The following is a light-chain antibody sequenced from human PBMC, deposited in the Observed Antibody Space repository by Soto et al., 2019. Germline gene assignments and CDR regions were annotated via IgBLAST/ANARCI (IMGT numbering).Light chain of an antibody. V-gene: IGKV3D-20*02. CDR1: QSISSSY. Sequence: EIVLTQSPATLSVSPGERATVSCRASQSISSSYLAWYQQKPGQPPRLLIYDASKRATGIPARFSGSGSGTDFTLTISSLEPEDFAVYYCQQRSNWPPITFGQGTRLEIK. CDR2: DAS. CDR3: QQRSNWPPIT. J-gene: IGKJ5*01.